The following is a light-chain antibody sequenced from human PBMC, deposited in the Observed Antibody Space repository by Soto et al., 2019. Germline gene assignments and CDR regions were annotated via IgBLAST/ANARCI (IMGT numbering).Light chain of an antibody. Sequence: QSVLTQPPSVSAAPGQKVTISCSGSSSNIGNNAVNWYQQLPGKAPKLLIHDDNRESSGVSHRFSVSNSGTSASLAISDLQSEDEAHYYCAAWDDSLNGPVFGGGTKVTVL. CDR2: DDN. CDR1: SSNIGNNA. V-gene: IGLV1-36*01. CDR3: AAWDDSLNGPV. J-gene: IGLJ3*02.